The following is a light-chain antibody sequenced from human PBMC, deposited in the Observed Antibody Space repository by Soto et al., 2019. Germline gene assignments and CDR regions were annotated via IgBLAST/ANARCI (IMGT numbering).Light chain of an antibody. CDR1: QGIYTY. V-gene: IGKV1-9*01. Sequence: DIQLTQSPSFLSASVGDRVTITCRASQGIYTYLAWYQQKPGKAPELLIYAASTLQSGVPSRFSGSGSGTEFTPTISCLQPEEFATYNCQHLNSYPWTFGQGTKVEIK. CDR2: AAS. CDR3: QHLNSYPWT. J-gene: IGKJ1*01.